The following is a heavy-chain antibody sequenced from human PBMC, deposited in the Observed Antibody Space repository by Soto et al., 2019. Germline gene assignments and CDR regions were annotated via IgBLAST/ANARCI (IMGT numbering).Heavy chain of an antibody. CDR2: IRAYNGNT. Sequence: ASVKVSCKASGYTFTSYGISWVRQAPGQGLEWMGWIRAYNGNTNYAQKLQGRVTMTTDTSTNTAYMELRSLRSDDTAVYYCARDFGFNYDFVTEDPWGQGTLVTVSS. V-gene: IGHV1-18*01. J-gene: IGHJ5*02. CDR1: GYTFTSYG. D-gene: IGHD3-3*01. CDR3: ARDFGFNYDFVTEDP.